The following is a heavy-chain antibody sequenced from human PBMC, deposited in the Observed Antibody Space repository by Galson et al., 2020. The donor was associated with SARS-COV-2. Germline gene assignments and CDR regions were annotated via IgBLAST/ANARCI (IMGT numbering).Heavy chain of an antibody. D-gene: IGHD2-2*01. J-gene: IGHJ4*02. CDR2: ITYRASN. CDR1: GGSISSGGYY. CDR3: AREPHEPFCSSTSCSLGVDY. Sequence: SETLSLTCTVSGGSISSGGYYWSWISQHPGQGLEWIGYITYRASNSSNPSPHSRVTISVDTSTNQFSLKLSPVTAADTAVYYCAREPHEPFCSSTSCSLGVDYWGQGTLFTVSS. V-gene: IGHV4-31*03.